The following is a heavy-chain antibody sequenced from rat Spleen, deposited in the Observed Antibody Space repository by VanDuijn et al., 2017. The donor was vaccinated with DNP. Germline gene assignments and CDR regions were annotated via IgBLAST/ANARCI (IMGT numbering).Heavy chain of an antibody. D-gene: IGHD1-11*01. Sequence: QVQLKESGPGLVQPSQTLSLTCTVSGFSLTSYGVSWVRQPSGRGPEWMGRVWYDGDTAYNSALKSRLSISRDTSKSQVFLKMNSLQTEDTATYYCVRDQIGSSGLRSWGQGVMVTVSS. J-gene: IGHJ2*01. CDR2: VWYDGDT. CDR1: GFSLTSYG. V-gene: IGHV2-32*01. CDR3: VRDQIGSSGLRS.